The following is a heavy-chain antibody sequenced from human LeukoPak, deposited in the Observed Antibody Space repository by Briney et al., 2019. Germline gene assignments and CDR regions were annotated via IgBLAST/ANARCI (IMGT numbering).Heavy chain of an antibody. D-gene: IGHD6-13*01. V-gene: IGHV3-30-3*02. J-gene: IGHJ4*02. CDR1: GFTFSSYA. CDR2: ISYDGSNK. CDR3: AKSGVAAAGLFDY. Sequence: GGSLRLSCAASGFTFSSYAMHRVRQAPGKGLEWVAVISYDGSNKYYADSVKGRFTISRDNSKNTLYLQMNSLRAEDTAVYYCAKSGVAAAGLFDYWGQGTLVTVSS.